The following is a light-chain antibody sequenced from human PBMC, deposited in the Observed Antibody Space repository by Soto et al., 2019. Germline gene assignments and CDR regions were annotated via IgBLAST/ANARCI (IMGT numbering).Light chain of an antibody. CDR3: QSYDSSLTFAYV. Sequence: QSVLTQPPSVSGAPGQRVTISCTGSSSNIGAGYDVHWYHQRPVTAPKLLIYGNKNRPSGVPDRFSGSKSGTSASLAITGLQAEDEADYYCQSYDSSLTFAYVFRTGTKVTV. CDR2: GNK. J-gene: IGLJ1*01. CDR1: SSNIGAGYD. V-gene: IGLV1-40*01.